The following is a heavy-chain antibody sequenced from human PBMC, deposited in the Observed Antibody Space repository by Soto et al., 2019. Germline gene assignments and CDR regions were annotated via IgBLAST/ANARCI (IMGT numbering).Heavy chain of an antibody. Sequence: EVQLLESGGGLVQPGGSLRLSCAASGFTFSSYAMSWVRQAPGKGLEWVSAISGSGGSTYYADSVKGRFTISRDNSKNTLYLQMNSLRAEDTAVYYCAKDQAPGYYDFWSGYHNWFDPWGQGTLVTVSS. CDR2: ISGSGGST. CDR3: AKDQAPGYYDFWSGYHNWFDP. V-gene: IGHV3-23*01. J-gene: IGHJ5*02. D-gene: IGHD3-3*01. CDR1: GFTFSSYA.